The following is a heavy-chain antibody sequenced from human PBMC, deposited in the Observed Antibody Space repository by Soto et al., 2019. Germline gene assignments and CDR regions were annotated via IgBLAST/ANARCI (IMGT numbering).Heavy chain of an antibody. CDR2: ISYGGGTT. J-gene: IGHJ4*02. CDR1: EFTFSNYV. D-gene: IGHD3-3*01. CDR3: ARALDFWSAYFDY. V-gene: IGHV3-23*01. Sequence: PGGSLRLSCAASEFTFSNYVMSWVRQAPGKGLEWVSAISYGGGTTYYADSVKGRFTISRDNSKNTLYLQMNSLRTEDTAVYYCARALDFWSAYFDYWGQGSLVTVSS.